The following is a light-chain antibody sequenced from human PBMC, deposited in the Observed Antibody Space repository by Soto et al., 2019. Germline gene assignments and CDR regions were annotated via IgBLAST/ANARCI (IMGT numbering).Light chain of an antibody. Sequence: QSVLTQPPSVSGAPGQRVTISCTESSSNIGAGYDVHWYQQLPGTAPKLLISGNSNRPSGVPDRFSGSKSGTSASLAITGLQDEDEADYYCQSYDSSLSGWVFGGGTKLTVL. CDR3: QSYDSSLSGWV. CDR1: SSNIGAGYD. CDR2: GNS. V-gene: IGLV1-40*01. J-gene: IGLJ3*02.